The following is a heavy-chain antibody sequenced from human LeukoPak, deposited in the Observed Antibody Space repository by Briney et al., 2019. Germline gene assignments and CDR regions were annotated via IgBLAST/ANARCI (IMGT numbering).Heavy chain of an antibody. D-gene: IGHD6-19*01. CDR3: ARDSSGWYSRGYYFDY. J-gene: IGHJ4*02. CDR1: GFTFSSYW. V-gene: IGHV3-7*01. CDR2: IKQEGSEK. Sequence: GGSLRLSCAASGFTFSSYWMSWVRQAQGEGREWVANIKQEGSEKYYVDSVKDRFTISRDNAKNSLYLQMNSLRAEDTAVYYCARDSSGWYSRGYYFDYWGQGTLVTVSS.